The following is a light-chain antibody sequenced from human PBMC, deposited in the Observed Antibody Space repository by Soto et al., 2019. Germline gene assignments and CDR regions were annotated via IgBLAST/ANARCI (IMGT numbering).Light chain of an antibody. CDR2: GAS. V-gene: IGKV3-15*01. CDR3: QQYNNWPYT. Sequence: EIVMTQSPATLSVSPGERATLSCWASQSVSSNLAWYQQKPGQAPRLLIYGASTRATGIPARFSGSGSGTEFTLTISSLQSEDFAVNYCQQYNNWPYTFGQGTKLEIK. CDR1: QSVSSN. J-gene: IGKJ2*01.